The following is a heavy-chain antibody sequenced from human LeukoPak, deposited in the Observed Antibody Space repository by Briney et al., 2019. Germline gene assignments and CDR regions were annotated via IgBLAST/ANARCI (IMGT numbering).Heavy chain of an antibody. CDR3: ARASEGIGFFDY. D-gene: IGHD2-2*03. Sequence: SETLSLTCAVYGGSFSGYYWSWIRQPPGKGLEWIGEINHSGSTNYNPSLKSRVTISLDTSKTQFSLDLNSMTAADTAIYYCARASEGIGFFDYWGQGILVTVSS. J-gene: IGHJ4*02. CDR2: INHSGST. V-gene: IGHV4-34*01. CDR1: GGSFSGYY.